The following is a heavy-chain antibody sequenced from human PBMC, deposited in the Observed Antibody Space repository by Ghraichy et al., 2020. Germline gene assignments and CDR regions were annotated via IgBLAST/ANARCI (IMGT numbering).Heavy chain of an antibody. D-gene: IGHD2-2*02. CDR3: ARRACSSSNCYSRYFDL. V-gene: IGHV4-59*08. Sequence: SETLSLTCTVSGGSISSYYWSWLLQPPRKGLEWIGYIYNSGSTNYNPSLKSRVTISIDTSKNQFSLRLSSVTAADTAVYYCARRACSSSNCYSRYFDLWGRGALVTVSS. CDR1: GGSISSYY. J-gene: IGHJ2*01. CDR2: IYNSGST.